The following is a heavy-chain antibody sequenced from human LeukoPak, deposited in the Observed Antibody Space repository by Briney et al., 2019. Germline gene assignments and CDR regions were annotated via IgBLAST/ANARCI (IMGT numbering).Heavy chain of an antibody. CDR3: ARRDIVVVPAATGTFDP. D-gene: IGHD2-2*01. CDR2: IYHSGST. V-gene: IGHV4-38-2*02. Sequence: ASETLSLTCTVSGYSISSGYYWGWIRQPPGKGLEWIGSIYHSGSTYYNPSLKSRVTISVDTSKNQFSLKLSSVTAADTAVYYCARRDIVVVPAATGTFDPWGQGTLVTVSS. J-gene: IGHJ5*02. CDR1: GYSISSGYY.